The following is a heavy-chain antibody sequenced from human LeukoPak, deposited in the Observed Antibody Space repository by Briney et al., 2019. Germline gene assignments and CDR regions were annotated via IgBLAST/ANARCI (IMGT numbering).Heavy chain of an antibody. CDR2: ISGSGGST. D-gene: IGHD2-2*01. CDR1: GFTFSSYV. Sequence: PGGSLRLSCAASGFTFSSYVMSWVRQAPGKGLEWVSVISGSGGSTYYADSVKGRFTISRDNSKNTLYLQMNSLRTEDTAVYYCAKIRDCSSTSCYRTYGMDVWGQGTTVTVSS. V-gene: IGHV3-23*01. CDR3: AKIRDCSSTSCYRTYGMDV. J-gene: IGHJ6*02.